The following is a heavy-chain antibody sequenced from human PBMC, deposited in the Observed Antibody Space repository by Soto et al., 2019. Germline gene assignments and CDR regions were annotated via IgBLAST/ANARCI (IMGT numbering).Heavy chain of an antibody. D-gene: IGHD3-3*01. J-gene: IGHJ4*02. CDR2: ISSSSSYI. Sequence: EVQLVESGGGLVKPGGSLRLSCAASGFTFSSYSMNWVRQAPGKGLEWVSSISSSSSYIYYADSVKGRFTISRDNAKNSLYLQMNSLRAEDTAVYYCASFRGGDFWSGYYPTGGGYFDYWGQGTLVTVSS. V-gene: IGHV3-21*01. CDR1: GFTFSSYS. CDR3: ASFRGGDFWSGYYPTGGGYFDY.